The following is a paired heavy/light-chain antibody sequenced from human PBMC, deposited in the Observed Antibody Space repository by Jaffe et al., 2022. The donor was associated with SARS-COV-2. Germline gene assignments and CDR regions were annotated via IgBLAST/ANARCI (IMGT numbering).Heavy chain of an antibody. J-gene: IGHJ5*02. CDR3: AKGIPSAVPARPGGNWFGP. D-gene: IGHD2-2*01. CDR2: IHHSGST. CDR1: GGSISNTNY. V-gene: IGHV4-4*02. Sequence: QVQLQESGPGLVKSSGTLSLTCVVSGGSISNTNYWGWLRQAPGKGLEWIGEIHHSGSTNYNPSLKNRVTMSVDKSKNQFSLRLSSVTAADTAVYYCAKGIPSAVPARPGGNWFGPWGQGTLVIVSS.
Light chain of an antibody. CDR1: QSISDN. CDR3: QQYNNWPPVT. V-gene: IGKV3-15*01. CDR2: RAS. Sequence: EIVMTQSPATLSVSPGKGATLSCRASQSISDNLAWYQQRPGQAPRLLIYRASTRASGTPARFSGSGSGTEFTLTISSLQSEDFAVYYCQQYNNWPPVTFGQGTRLEIK. J-gene: IGKJ5*01.